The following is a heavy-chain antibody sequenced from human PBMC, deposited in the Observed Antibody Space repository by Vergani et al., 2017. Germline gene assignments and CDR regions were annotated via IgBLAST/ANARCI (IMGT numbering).Heavy chain of an antibody. CDR3: TTDGSSWYGGWDY. CDR2: IKSKTDGGTT. Sequence: EVQLLESGGGLVQPGGSLRLSCAASGFTFSNDWMSWVRQAPGKGLEWVGRIKSKTDGGTTDYAAPVKGRFTISRDDSKNTLYLQMNSLKTEDTAVYYCTTDGSSWYGGWDYWGQGTLVTVSS. D-gene: IGHD6-13*01. J-gene: IGHJ4*02. V-gene: IGHV3-15*01. CDR1: GFTFSNDW.